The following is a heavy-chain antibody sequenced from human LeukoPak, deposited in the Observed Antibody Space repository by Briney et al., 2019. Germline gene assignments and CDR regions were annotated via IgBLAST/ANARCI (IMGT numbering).Heavy chain of an antibody. CDR1: GYTFTSYG. V-gene: IGHV1-18*01. J-gene: IGHJ6*02. Sequence: GASVKVSCKASGYTFTSYGISWVRQAPGQGLEWTGWISAYNGNTNYAQKLQGRVTMTTDTSTSTAYMELRSLRSDDTAVYYCARRLSGLSYYYYYYGMDVWGQGTTVTVSS. CDR2: ISAYNGNT. CDR3: ARRLSGLSYYYYYYGMDV. D-gene: IGHD3-9*01.